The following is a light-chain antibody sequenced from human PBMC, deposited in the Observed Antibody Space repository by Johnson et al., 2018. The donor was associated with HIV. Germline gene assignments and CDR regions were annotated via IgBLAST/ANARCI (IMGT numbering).Light chain of an antibody. CDR3: GTWDNSLRTAF. J-gene: IGLJ1*01. V-gene: IGLV1-51*01. CDR2: DNN. CDR1: SSNIGNNY. Sequence: QSVLTQPPSVSAAAGQKVTISCSGSSSNIGNNYVAWYQQVPGTAPKLLIYDNNRRPTGVPDRYSGSKSGTSATLGITVLQTGDEADYICGTWDNSLRTAFFETGTKVTVL.